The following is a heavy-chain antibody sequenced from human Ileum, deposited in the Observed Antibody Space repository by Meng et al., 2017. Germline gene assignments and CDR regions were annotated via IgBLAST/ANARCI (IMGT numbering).Heavy chain of an antibody. D-gene: IGHD3-10*01. CDR2: ISYSETT. CDR1: SGPIHCACYY. Sequence: SGPGLVNPSSTMSLTFTVSSGPIHCACYYWSLLPLIPGKGLESVVYISYSETTYYNPSLKSRVAISIDTSNNLFSLTLSSVTAADTAVYYCARFPSGGSGVYGWFDPWGQGTLVTVSS. V-gene: IGHV4-31*03. CDR3: ARFPSGGSGVYGWFDP. J-gene: IGHJ5*02.